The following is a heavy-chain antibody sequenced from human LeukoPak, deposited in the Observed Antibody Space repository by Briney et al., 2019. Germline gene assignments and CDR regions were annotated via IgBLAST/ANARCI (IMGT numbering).Heavy chain of an antibody. D-gene: IGHD3-9*01. CDR2: ISYDGSNK. CDR1: GFTFSSYA. CDR3: ARAVLRYFDWLSLYYYYYYGMDV. V-gene: IGHV3-30*04. J-gene: IGHJ6*02. Sequence: GGSLRLSCAASGFTFSSYAMHWVRQAPGKGLEWVAVISYDGSNKHYADSVKGRFTISRDSSKNTLYLQMNSLRAEDTAVCYCARAVLRYFDWLSLYYYYYYGMDVWGQGTTVTVSS.